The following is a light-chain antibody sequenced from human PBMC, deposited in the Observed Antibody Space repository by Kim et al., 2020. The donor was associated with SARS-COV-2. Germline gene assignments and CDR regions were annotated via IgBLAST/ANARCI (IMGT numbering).Light chain of an antibody. CDR1: NIGSES. CDR3: QVWHTRSDEWV. Sequence: SYELTQPPSVSVAPGQTAKITCAGDNIGSESVHWYRQRPGQAPVLVILNDSDRPSGSPERFSGSNSGNTASLTISRVEVGDEADYYFQVWHTRSDEWVFGGGTQLTVL. J-gene: IGLJ3*02. CDR2: NDS. V-gene: IGLV3-21*04.